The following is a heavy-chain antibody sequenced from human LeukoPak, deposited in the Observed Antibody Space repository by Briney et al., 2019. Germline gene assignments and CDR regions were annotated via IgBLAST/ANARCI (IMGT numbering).Heavy chain of an antibody. CDR2: ISYDGANK. CDR3: TRGPGLHDRNFLDF. CDR1: RFTFNTYA. Sequence: GGSLRLSCAASRFTFNTYAMHWVRQSPGKGLEWVATISYDGANKKHADSVKDRFTISRDNSKSTLYLQMNSLRVEDTAVYYCTRGPGLHDRNFLDFGGQGPLVTVSS. D-gene: IGHD3-22*01. V-gene: IGHV3-30*04. J-gene: IGHJ1*01.